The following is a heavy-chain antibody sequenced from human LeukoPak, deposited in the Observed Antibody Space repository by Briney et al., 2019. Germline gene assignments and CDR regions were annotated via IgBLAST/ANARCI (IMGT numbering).Heavy chain of an antibody. CDR1: GITFSSYA. Sequence: SGGSLRLSCAASGITFSSYAMSWVRQPPGKGLEWVSAISGSGGSTYSADSVKGRFTISRDNSKNTLYLQMNSLRAEDTAVYYCAKEAYGSGSYYLFVSSPPNPFDYWGQGTLVTVSS. D-gene: IGHD3-10*01. CDR3: AKEAYGSGSYYLFVSSPPNPFDY. J-gene: IGHJ4*02. CDR2: ISGSGGST. V-gene: IGHV3-23*01.